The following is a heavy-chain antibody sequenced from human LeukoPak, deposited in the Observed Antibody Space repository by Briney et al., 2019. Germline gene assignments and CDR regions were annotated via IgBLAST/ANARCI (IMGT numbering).Heavy chain of an antibody. J-gene: IGHJ4*02. CDR2: IKSDGSST. Sequence: GGSLRLSCAASGFAFSTYWMHWVRQAPGKGLVWVSRIKSDGSSTTYADFVKGRFTVSRDNAKNTLYLQMRSLRADDTAMYFCARVGGRGSIGGDCWGQGTLVTVSS. CDR1: GFAFSTYW. CDR3: ARVGGRGSIGGDC. V-gene: IGHV3-74*03. D-gene: IGHD3-10*01.